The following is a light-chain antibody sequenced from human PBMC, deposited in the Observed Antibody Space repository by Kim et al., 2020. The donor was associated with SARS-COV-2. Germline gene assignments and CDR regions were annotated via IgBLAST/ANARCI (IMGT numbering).Light chain of an antibody. V-gene: IGKV3-15*01. CDR2: GAS. CDR1: QNVGRS. J-gene: IGKJ2*01. Sequence: EVVMTQSPDTLSVSPGERVTLSCKASQNVGRSLAWYEEKPGQAPRLLIYGASTRATGVPARFSGSGSGTDFTLTISSLQSEDFAVYYCQQDDKWPPYTFGQETKLEI. CDR3: QQDDKWPPYT.